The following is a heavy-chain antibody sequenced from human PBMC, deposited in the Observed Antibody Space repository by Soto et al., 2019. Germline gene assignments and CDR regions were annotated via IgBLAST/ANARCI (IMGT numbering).Heavy chain of an antibody. CDR1: GFTFSDYY. J-gene: IGHJ6*02. CDR3: ARVIMDV. CDR2: IYSGGST. Sequence: GGSLRLSCAASGFTFSDYYMSWIRQAPGKGLEWVSLIYSGGSTYYADSVKGRFTISRDNAKNSLYLQMNSLRDEDTAVYYCARVIMDVWGQGTRVTASS. V-gene: IGHV3-66*01.